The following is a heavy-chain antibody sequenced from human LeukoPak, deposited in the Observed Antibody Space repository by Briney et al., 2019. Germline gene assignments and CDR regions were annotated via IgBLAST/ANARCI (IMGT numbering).Heavy chain of an antibody. Sequence: SETLSLTCAVSGYSISSGSYWGWIRQPPGKGLEWIGSIYRSGSTYYNPSLKSRVTISVDTSKNQFSLKLSSVTAADTAVYYCARYPDSGSGWPGWDYWGQGTLVTVSS. CDR1: GYSISSGSY. V-gene: IGHV4-38-2*01. CDR2: IYRSGST. D-gene: IGHD6-19*01. CDR3: ARYPDSGSGWPGWDY. J-gene: IGHJ4*02.